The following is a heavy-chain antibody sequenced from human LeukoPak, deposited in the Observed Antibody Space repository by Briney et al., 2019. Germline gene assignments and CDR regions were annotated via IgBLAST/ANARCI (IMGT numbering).Heavy chain of an antibody. CDR3: ARVTPGDYFDY. CDR2: IYSGGST. J-gene: IGHJ4*02. V-gene: IGHV3-53*04. D-gene: IGHD7-27*01. CDR1: GFTVSSNY. Sequence: GGSPRLSCAASGFTVSSNYMSWVRQAPGKGLEWVSVIYSGGSTYYADSVKGRFTISRHNSKNTLYLQMNSLRAEDTAVYYCARVTPGDYFDYWGQGTLVTVSS.